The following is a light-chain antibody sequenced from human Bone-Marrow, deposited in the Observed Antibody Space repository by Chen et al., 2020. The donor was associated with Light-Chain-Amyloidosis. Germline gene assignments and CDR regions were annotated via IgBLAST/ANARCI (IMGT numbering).Light chain of an antibody. CDR2: YDD. CDR3: AIYDNSLNGWV. J-gene: IGLJ3*02. V-gene: IGLV1-36*01. Sequence: QSALTQPPSVSEAPGQRGTISCSGSSSNIEDNAVTWYQHLPGKAPKLLIYYDDMKPSGVSDRFSGSKSGTSASLAISGLQPEDEADYFCAIYDNSLNGWVFGGGTKVTVL. CDR1: SSNIEDNA.